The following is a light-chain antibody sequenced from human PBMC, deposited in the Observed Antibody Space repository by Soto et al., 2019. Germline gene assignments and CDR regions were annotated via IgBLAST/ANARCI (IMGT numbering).Light chain of an antibody. V-gene: IGKV3D-20*02. J-gene: IGKJ4*01. CDR2: GAS. Sequence: EILLTQSPGTLSLSPGERATLSCRASQSVSSSYLAWYQQRPGQAPRLLIYGASNRATGIPDRFSGSGSGTGFTLTISRLEPEDFAVYYCQQRSNWPLTFGGGTKVDIK. CDR1: QSVSSSY. CDR3: QQRSNWPLT.